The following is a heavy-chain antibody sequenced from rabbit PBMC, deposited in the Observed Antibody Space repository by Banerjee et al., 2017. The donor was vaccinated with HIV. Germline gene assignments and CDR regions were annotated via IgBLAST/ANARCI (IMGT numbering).Heavy chain of an antibody. Sequence: QEQLVESGGGLVKPGASLTLTCTASGFSFSSNYYMCWVRQAPGKGLEWIGCIYTGSSGGTYSATWAKGRFTISKTSSTTATLQMTSLTAADTATYFCARTYAGDNGFAYGLWGPGTLVTVS. D-gene: IGHD6-1*01. V-gene: IGHV1S45*01. CDR1: GFSFSSNYY. CDR3: ARTYAGDNGFAYGL. CDR2: IYTGSSGGT. J-gene: IGHJ4*01.